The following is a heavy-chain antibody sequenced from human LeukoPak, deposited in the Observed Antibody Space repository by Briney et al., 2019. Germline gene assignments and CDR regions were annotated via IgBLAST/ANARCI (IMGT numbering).Heavy chain of an antibody. CDR3: ARDDYDFWSGYYRPLYNWFDP. CDR2: INPSGGST. V-gene: IGHV1-46*01. J-gene: IGHJ5*02. CDR1: GYTFTSYY. Sequence: GASVTVSCTASGYTFTSYYMHWVRQAPGQGLEWMGIINPSGGSTSYAQKFQGRVTMTRDTSTSTVYMELSSLRSEDTAVYYCARDDYDFWSGYYRPLYNWFDPWGQGTLVTVSS. D-gene: IGHD3-3*01.